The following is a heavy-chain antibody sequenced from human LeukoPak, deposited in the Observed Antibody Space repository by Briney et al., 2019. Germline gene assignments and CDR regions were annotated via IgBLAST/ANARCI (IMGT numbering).Heavy chain of an antibody. CDR1: GYTFINYD. CDR3: ARKSEVVIASPNAFDI. CDR2: MNPHTANT. D-gene: IGHD2-21*01. Sequence: ASVKVSCKASGYTFINYDINWVRQATGQGLEWMGWMNPHTANTGYAQKFQGRVTITWNTSISTVYMELSSLRSEDTAVYYCARKSEVVIASPNAFDIWGQGTMVTVSS. J-gene: IGHJ3*02. V-gene: IGHV1-8*03.